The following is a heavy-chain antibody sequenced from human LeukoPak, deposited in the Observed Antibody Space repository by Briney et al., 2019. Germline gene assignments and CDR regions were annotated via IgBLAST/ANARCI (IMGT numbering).Heavy chain of an antibody. Sequence: GGSLRLSCAVSGIRFSTCSMHWVRQAPDKRLEWVAFIRFDDSDKYYADSVKGRFSISRDNSKNTVYLQMNSLRGEDTALYYCAKDAHWTFEDWGHGTLVTVSS. J-gene: IGHJ4*01. CDR2: IRFDDSDK. CDR1: GIRFSTCS. CDR3: AKDAHWTFED. V-gene: IGHV3-30*02. D-gene: IGHD1-1*01.